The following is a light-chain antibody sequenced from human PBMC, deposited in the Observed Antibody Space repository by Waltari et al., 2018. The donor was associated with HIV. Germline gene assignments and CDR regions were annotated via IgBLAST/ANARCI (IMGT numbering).Light chain of an antibody. CDR3: AAWDDSLNAVV. Sequence: QSVLTQPPSASGTPGQRVAISCSGSSSNIGRNTVNWYQQLPGTAPKLLIHTVNQRLSGVPDRFSGSQSGTSASLAISGLQSEDESDYYCAAWDDSLNAVVFGGGTKLTVL. CDR2: TVN. J-gene: IGLJ2*01. V-gene: IGLV1-44*01. CDR1: SSNIGRNT.